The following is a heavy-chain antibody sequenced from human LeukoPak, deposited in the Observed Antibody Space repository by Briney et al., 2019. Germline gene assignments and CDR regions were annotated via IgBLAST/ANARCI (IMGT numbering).Heavy chain of an antibody. V-gene: IGHV1-8*01. J-gene: IGHJ4*02. Sequence: VASVKVSCKASGYTFTSYDINWVRQATGQGLEWMGWMNPNSGNTGYAQKFQGRVTMTRNTSISTAYMELSSLRSEDTAVSYCARGGMSAAPEDYWGQGTLVTVSS. CDR3: ARGGMSAAPEDY. CDR2: MNPNSGNT. D-gene: IGHD6-13*01. CDR1: GYTFTSYD.